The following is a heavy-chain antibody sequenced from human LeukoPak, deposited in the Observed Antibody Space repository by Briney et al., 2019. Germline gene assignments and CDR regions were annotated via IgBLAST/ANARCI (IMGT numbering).Heavy chain of an antibody. CDR3: AKDVRAGPYDAFDI. Sequence: GGSLRLSCAASGFTFSSYNRSWVRQAPGKGLEWVSSITSTGSYTFYAYSVKGRFTISRDNAKISLYLQMNSLRPDDTAFYYCAKDVRAGPYDAFDIWGQETMVTVPS. J-gene: IGHJ3*02. V-gene: IGHV3-21*04. D-gene: IGHD3-10*02. CDR2: ITSTGSYT. CDR1: GFTFSSYN.